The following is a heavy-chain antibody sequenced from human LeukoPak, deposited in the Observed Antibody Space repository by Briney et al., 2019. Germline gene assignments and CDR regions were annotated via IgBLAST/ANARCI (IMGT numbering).Heavy chain of an antibody. J-gene: IGHJ4*02. CDR2: INAGNGNT. D-gene: IGHD3-22*01. V-gene: IGHV1-3*01. Sequence: ASAKVSCKASGYTFTSYAMHWVRQAPGQRLEWMGWINAGNGNTKYSQKFQGRVTITRDTSASTAYMELSSLRSEDTAVYYCARDYYDSSGYYVHDYWGQGTLVTVSS. CDR3: ARDYYDSSGYYVHDY. CDR1: GYTFTSYA.